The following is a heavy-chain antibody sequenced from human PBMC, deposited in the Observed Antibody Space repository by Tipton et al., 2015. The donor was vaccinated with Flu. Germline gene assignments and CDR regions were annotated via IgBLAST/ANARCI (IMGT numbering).Heavy chain of an antibody. CDR1: GGSISSGSYY. Sequence: TLSLTCTVSGGSISSGSYYWSWIRQPAGKGLEWIGRIYTSGSTNYNPSLKSRVTISVDTSKNQFSLKLSSVTAADTAVDYCARGGDGYNPIDYWGQGTLVTVSS. CDR3: ARGGDGYNPIDY. J-gene: IGHJ4*02. D-gene: IGHD5-24*01. CDR2: IYTSGST. V-gene: IGHV4-61*02.